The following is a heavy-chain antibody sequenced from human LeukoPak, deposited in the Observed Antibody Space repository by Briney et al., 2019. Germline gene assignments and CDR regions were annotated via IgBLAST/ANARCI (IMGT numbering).Heavy chain of an antibody. Sequence: GGSLRLSCAASGFTFSSYAMHWVRQAPGKGLEWVAVISYDGSNKYYADSVKGRFTISRDNSKNTLYLQMNSLRAEDTAVYYCARSIAAAGDLYFDYWGQGTLVTVSS. V-gene: IGHV3-30*04. CDR3: ARSIAAAGDLYFDY. CDR1: GFTFSSYA. CDR2: ISYDGSNK. J-gene: IGHJ4*02. D-gene: IGHD6-13*01.